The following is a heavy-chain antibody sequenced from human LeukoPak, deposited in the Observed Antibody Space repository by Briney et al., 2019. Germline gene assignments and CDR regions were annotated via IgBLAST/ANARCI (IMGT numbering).Heavy chain of an antibody. Sequence: PGRSLRLSCAASGFTFDDYAMHWVRQAPGKGLEWVSGISWNSGSIGYADSVKGRFTISRDNAKNSLYLQMNSLRAEDTALYYCAKSGSLGSYGSGSYYNVPDYWGQGTLVTVSS. CDR3: AKSGSLGSYGSGSYYNVPDY. V-gene: IGHV3-9*01. D-gene: IGHD3-10*01. J-gene: IGHJ4*02. CDR2: ISWNSGSI. CDR1: GFTFDDYA.